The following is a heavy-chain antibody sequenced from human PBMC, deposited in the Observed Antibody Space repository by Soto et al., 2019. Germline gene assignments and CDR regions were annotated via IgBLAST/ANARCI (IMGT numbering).Heavy chain of an antibody. D-gene: IGHD6-6*01. Sequence: GESLKISCKGSGYSFTSYWISWVRQAPGKGLEWVAVISYDGSNKYYADSVKGRFTISRDNSKNTLYLQMNSLRAEDTAVYYCAREPIAARLYYYGMDVWGQGTTVTVSS. CDR2: ISYDGSNK. CDR3: AREPIAARLYYYGMDV. V-gene: IGHV3-30*19. CDR1: GYSFTSYW. J-gene: IGHJ6*02.